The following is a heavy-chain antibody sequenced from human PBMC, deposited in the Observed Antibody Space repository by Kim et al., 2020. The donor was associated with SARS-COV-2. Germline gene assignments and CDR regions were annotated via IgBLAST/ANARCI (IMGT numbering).Heavy chain of an antibody. CDR2: IKSDGITT. CDR1: GFTFSSYW. J-gene: IGHJ4*02. Sequence: GGSLRLSCAASGFTFSSYWMHWVRQGPGKGLEWVSRIKSDGITTNYADSVKGRFTISRDNAKNTLHLQMNSLRAEDTAVYYCARGWSTTGGNDFWGQGTLVTVSS. V-gene: IGHV3-74*01. CDR3: ARGWSTTGGNDF. D-gene: IGHD2-15*01.